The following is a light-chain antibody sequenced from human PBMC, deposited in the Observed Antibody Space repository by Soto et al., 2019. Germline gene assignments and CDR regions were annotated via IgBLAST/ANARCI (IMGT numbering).Light chain of an antibody. CDR2: ETS. CDR1: QSVSSSH. Sequence: EIVFTQSPCTLSLSPEERATLSCKASQSVSSSHLAWYQQKVGQPPRLLLHETSTRATGVPDRFSGSGSGTGFTLTISRLEPEDFAMYYCQQFGNSLYTFGQGTKVDIK. J-gene: IGKJ2*01. V-gene: IGKV3-20*01. CDR3: QQFGNSLYT.